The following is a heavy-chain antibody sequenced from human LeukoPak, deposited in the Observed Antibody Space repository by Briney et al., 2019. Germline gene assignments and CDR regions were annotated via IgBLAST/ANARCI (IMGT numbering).Heavy chain of an antibody. J-gene: IGHJ4*02. D-gene: IGHD6-13*01. V-gene: IGHV1-46*01. CDR1: GYTLN. CDR3: AREAGAAGASGFDD. CDR2: ITPSGDST. Sequence: ASVKVSCKASGYTLNMHWVRQAPGQGLEWMGIITPSGDSTSYAQKLQGRVTMTRDTSTSTVYMELSNLRSEDTAVYYCAREAGAAGASGFDDWGQGSLVTVSS.